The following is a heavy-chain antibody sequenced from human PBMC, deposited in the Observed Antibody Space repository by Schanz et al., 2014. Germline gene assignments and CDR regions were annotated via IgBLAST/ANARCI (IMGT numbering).Heavy chain of an antibody. CDR1: GGSISDYC. V-gene: IGHV4-59*08. CDR2: FYHSEGA. J-gene: IGHJ4*02. D-gene: IGHD3-3*01. CDR3: ARHLEGYHIPQFVY. Sequence: QVQLQESGPGLVKPSETLSLTCTVSGGSISDYCWSWIRQPPGKGLEWIGYFYHSEGAKYNPSLKRQVTKPVPPPENQFSGRWGFVPAADTALYYCARHLEGYHIPQFVYWGQGALVTVSS.